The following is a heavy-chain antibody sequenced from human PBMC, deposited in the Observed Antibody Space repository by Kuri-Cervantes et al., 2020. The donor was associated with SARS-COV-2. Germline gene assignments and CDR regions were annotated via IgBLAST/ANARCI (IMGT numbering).Heavy chain of an antibody. CDR3: ARGLWTSYYYYYYMDV. Sequence: SVKVSCKASGYTFTGYYMHWVRQAPGQGLEWMGGIIPIFGTANYAQKFQGRVTITTDESTSTAYMELSSLRSEDTAVYYCARGLWTSYYYYYYMDVWGKGTTVTVSS. CDR2: IIPIFGTA. CDR1: GYTFTGYY. V-gene: IGHV1-69*05. J-gene: IGHJ6*03. D-gene: IGHD3-10*01.